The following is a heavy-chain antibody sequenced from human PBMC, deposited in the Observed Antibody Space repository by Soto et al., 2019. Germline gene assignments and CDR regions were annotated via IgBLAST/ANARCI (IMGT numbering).Heavy chain of an antibody. Sequence: GGCLRLSCAACGVTFSSDWMHWVRQAPGKGLGWVSRSNSDGSSTSYADSVKGRFTISRDNAKNTLYLQMNSLRAEDTPVYYCARDGLTWRDYNWFDTWGQGTLVTVFS. D-gene: IGHD2-8*01. CDR2: SNSDGSST. CDR1: GVTFSSDW. V-gene: IGHV3-74*01. CDR3: ARDGLTWRDYNWFDT. J-gene: IGHJ5*02.